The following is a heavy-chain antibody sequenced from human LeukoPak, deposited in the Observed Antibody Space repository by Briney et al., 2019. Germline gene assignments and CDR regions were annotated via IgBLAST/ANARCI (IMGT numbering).Heavy chain of an antibody. CDR2: ISSSSSYI. D-gene: IGHD3-10*01. Sequence: GGSLRLVCAASGFTFSSYSMNWVRQAPGKGLEWVSSISSSSSYIYYAASVKGRFTISRDNAKNSLYLQMNSLRAEDTAVYYCARVHYGSGSYPRSAAYYYYGMDVWGRGTTVTVSS. V-gene: IGHV3-21*01. J-gene: IGHJ6*04. CDR1: GFTFSSYS. CDR3: ARVHYGSGSYPRSAAYYYYGMDV.